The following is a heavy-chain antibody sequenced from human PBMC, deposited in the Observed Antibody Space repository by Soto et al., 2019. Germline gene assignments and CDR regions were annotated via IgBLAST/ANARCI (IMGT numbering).Heavy chain of an antibody. V-gene: IGHV3-21*01. CDR3: ARDPYNWNYYYYYMAF. CDR2: ISSSSSYI. J-gene: IGHJ6*03. Sequence: KGLELVSSISSSSSYISYADSVKGRFTISRDNAKNSLYLQMNSLRAEDTAVYYCARDPYNWNYYYYYMAFWGKGTTVTVSS. D-gene: IGHD1-20*01.